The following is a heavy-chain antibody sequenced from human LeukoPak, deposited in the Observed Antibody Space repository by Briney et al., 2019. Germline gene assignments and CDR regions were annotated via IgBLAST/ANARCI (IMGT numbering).Heavy chain of an antibody. J-gene: IGHJ4*02. Sequence: ASVKVSRKASGDTFSSYAISWVRQAPGQGLEWMGRIIPILGIANYAQKFQGRVTITADKSTSTAYMELSSLRSEDTAVYYCARDQGFGELLFPFDYWGQGTLVTVSS. V-gene: IGHV1-69*04. D-gene: IGHD3-10*01. CDR3: ARDQGFGELLFPFDY. CDR1: GDTFSSYA. CDR2: IIPILGIA.